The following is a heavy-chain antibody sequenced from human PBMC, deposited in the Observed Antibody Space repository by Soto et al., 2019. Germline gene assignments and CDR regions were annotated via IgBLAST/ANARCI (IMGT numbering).Heavy chain of an antibody. D-gene: IGHD3-10*01. J-gene: IGHJ6*02. CDR1: GDSISNSRFY. Sequence: SETLSLTCSVSGDSISNSRFYWAWIRQPPGEGLEWIGSIYHTGNAYYNPSLKSRVTISVDTSKNQFSLNLTSVTAADTALYYCATQGFGVLHGRVDVCGQGTTVTGSS. CDR3: ATQGFGVLHGRVDV. CDR2: IYHTGNA. V-gene: IGHV4-39*01.